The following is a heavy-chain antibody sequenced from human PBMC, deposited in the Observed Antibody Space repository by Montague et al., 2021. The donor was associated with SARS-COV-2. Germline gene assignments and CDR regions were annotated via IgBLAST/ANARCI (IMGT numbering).Heavy chain of an antibody. CDR3: VRGIEAAGSYDY. J-gene: IGHJ4*02. Sequence: CAISRDSVSSNSATWNWIRQSPSRGLEWLGRTYYRSMWKSDYARXVKSRIAINPDTPKNQFSLQLSSVTPEDTALYYCVRGIEAAGSYDYWGQGTLVTVSS. V-gene: IGHV6-1*01. D-gene: IGHD6-13*01. CDR2: TYYRSMWKS. CDR1: RDSVSSNSAT.